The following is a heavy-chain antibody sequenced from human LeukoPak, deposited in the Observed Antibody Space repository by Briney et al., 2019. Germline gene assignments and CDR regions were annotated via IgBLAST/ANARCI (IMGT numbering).Heavy chain of an antibody. J-gene: IGHJ3*02. CDR1: GYTFTSYG. Sequence: ASVKVSCKASGYTFTSYGINWVRQAPGQGLEWMGWISAYNGNTNYAQKLQGRVTMTTDTSTSTAYMELRSLRSDDTAVYYCARDEQYCSGGSCYSEGDAFDIWGQGTMVTVSS. CDR3: ARDEQYCSGGSCYSEGDAFDI. V-gene: IGHV1-18*01. D-gene: IGHD2-15*01. CDR2: ISAYNGNT.